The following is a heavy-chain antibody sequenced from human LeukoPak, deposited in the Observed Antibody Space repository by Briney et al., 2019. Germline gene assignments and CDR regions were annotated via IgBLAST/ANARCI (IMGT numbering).Heavy chain of an antibody. J-gene: IGHJ6*03. Sequence: GGALSLSCAASVFTFSSYSMNWVRQAPGKGLEWVSSISSSSSYIYYADSVKGRFTISRDNAKDSLYLQMNSLRAEDTAVYYCARDEFQNYDFWSGYSGYYYMDVWGKGTTVTVSS. V-gene: IGHV3-21*01. D-gene: IGHD3-3*01. CDR2: ISSSSSYI. CDR1: VFTFSSYS. CDR3: ARDEFQNYDFWSGYSGYYYMDV.